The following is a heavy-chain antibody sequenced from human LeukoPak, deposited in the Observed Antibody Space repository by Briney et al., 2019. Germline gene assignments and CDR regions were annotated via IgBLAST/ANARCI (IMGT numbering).Heavy chain of an antibody. J-gene: IGHJ5*02. CDR1: GDTFTGYY. CDR3: ARAPRGVATSFDP. V-gene: IGHV1-2*02. CDR2: INHNSGGT. Sequence: ASVKLSCKASGDTFTGYYMHWVRQAPGQGLEWMGCINHNSGGTNYAQKFQGRFTITRDTPSNTAYKELSRLRSDATAVYYSARAPRGVATSFDPWGQGTLVTVSS. D-gene: IGHD3-10*01.